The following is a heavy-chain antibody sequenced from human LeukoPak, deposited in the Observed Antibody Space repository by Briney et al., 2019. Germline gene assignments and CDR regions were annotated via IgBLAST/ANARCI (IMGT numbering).Heavy chain of an antibody. CDR3: ASHTVTPAEEYFQH. CDR1: GGSISSYH. J-gene: IGHJ1*01. V-gene: IGHV4-59*01. CDR2: IYYSGST. D-gene: IGHD4-17*01. Sequence: SETLSLTCTVSGGSISSYHWSWIRQPPGKGLEWIGYIYYSGSTNYNPSLKSRVTISVDTSKNQFSLKPSSVTAADTAVYYCASHTVTPAEEYFQHWGQGTLVTVSS.